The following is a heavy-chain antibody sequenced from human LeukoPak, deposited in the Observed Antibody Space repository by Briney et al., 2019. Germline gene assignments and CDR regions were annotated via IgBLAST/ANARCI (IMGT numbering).Heavy chain of an antibody. CDR3: ARLSTAVAAGDY. Sequence: GGSLRLSCAASGFTFSNYWMSWVRQAPGKGLEWMANIKQDGSEKYYVDSVKGRFTIPRDNAKNSLYLQMNSLRAEDTAVYYCARLSTAVAAGDYWGQGTLVTVSS. CDR2: IKQDGSEK. CDR1: GFTFSNYW. V-gene: IGHV3-7*01. J-gene: IGHJ4*02. D-gene: IGHD6-19*01.